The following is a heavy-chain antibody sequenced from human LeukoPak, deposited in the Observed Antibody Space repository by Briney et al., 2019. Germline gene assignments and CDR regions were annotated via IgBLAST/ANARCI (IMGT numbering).Heavy chain of an antibody. Sequence: GGSLRLSCAASGFTFSNYWMSWVRQPPGKGLEWVANIKQDGSERYYVDSVKGRFTISRDNAKKSVYLQMNSLRGEDTAVYYCATDGGPFDDWGQGTLVTVSS. J-gene: IGHJ4*02. V-gene: IGHV3-7*01. CDR2: IKQDGSER. D-gene: IGHD3-3*01. CDR3: ATDGGPFDD. CDR1: GFTFSNYW.